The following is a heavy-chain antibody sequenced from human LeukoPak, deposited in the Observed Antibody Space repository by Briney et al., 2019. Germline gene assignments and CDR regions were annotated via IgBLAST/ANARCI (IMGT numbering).Heavy chain of an antibody. V-gene: IGHV3-20*04. D-gene: IGHD1-26*01. Sequence: GGSLRLSCASSGFTFDDYGMSWVRQAPGKGLEWVSGINWNGGSTGYADSVKGRFIISRDNAKNSLYLQMNSLRVEDTALYYCARGLFSGSPGFSYYFDYWGQGTLVTVSS. J-gene: IGHJ4*02. CDR2: INWNGGST. CDR3: ARGLFSGSPGFSYYFDY. CDR1: GFTFDDYG.